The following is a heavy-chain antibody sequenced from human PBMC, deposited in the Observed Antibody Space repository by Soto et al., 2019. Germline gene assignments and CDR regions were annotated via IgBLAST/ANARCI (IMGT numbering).Heavy chain of an antibody. CDR3: ARRGRDDQPFDY. CDR2: IYYSGNT. J-gene: IGHJ4*02. CDR1: GVSISSGGYY. D-gene: IGHD1-26*01. V-gene: IGHV4-39*01. Sequence: PSETLSLTCAVSGVSISSGGYYWGWLRQPQGKGLEWIGNIYYSGNTYYNPSLKSRVTISVDTAKNQFSLKLRSVTAADTAVYYCARRGRDDQPFDYWGQGTLVTVSS.